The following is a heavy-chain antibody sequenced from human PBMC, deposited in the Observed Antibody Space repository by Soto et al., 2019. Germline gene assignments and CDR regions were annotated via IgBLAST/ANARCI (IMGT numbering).Heavy chain of an antibody. CDR3: AKGYQPLLPTYYCDY. CDR2: ISYDGSNK. V-gene: IGHV3-30*18. D-gene: IGHD2-2*01. J-gene: IGHJ4*02. Sequence: QVQLVESGGGVVQPGRSLRLSCAASGFTFSSYGMHWVRQAPGKGLEWVAVISYDGSNKYYADSVKGRFTISRDNSKNKLYLQMNSLRDEDTAVYYCAKGYQPLLPTYYCDYWGQGTLVTVSS. CDR1: GFTFSSYG.